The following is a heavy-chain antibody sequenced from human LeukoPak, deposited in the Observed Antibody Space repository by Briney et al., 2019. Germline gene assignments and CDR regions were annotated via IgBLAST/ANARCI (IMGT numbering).Heavy chain of an antibody. CDR2: IRYDGSNK. Sequence: GGSLRLSCAASGFTFSSYGMHWVRQAPGKGLEWVAFIRYDGSNKYYADSVKGRFTISRDNSKNTLYLQMNSLRAEDTAVYYCAKRKGSGSYAVDYWGQGTLVTVSS. CDR3: AKRKGSGSYAVDY. CDR1: GFTFSSYG. J-gene: IGHJ4*02. V-gene: IGHV3-30*02. D-gene: IGHD3-10*01.